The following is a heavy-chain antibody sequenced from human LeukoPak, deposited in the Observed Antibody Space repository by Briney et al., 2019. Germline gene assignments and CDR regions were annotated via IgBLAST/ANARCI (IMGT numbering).Heavy chain of an antibody. CDR3: ARGYGSGYDWYYYGMDV. J-gene: IGHJ6*02. CDR1: GFTFSSYA. Sequence: GGSLRLSCAASGFTFSSYAMHWVRQAPGKGLEWVAVISYDGSNKYYADSVRGLFTISGDNSKNTLYLQMNSLRAEDTAVYYCARGYGSGYDWYYYGMDVWGQGTTVTVSS. CDR2: ISYDGSNK. D-gene: IGHD5-12*01. V-gene: IGHV3-30*04.